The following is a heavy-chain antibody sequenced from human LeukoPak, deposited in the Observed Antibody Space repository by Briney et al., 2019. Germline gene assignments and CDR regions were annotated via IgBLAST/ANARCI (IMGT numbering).Heavy chain of an antibody. V-gene: IGHV4-59*01. CDR1: RGSISTYY. J-gene: IGHJ4*02. D-gene: IGHD6-19*01. CDR2: IYYTGTT. CDR3: ARVTVAGFSGYYFDY. Sequence: PSETLSLTCTVSRGSISTYYWNWIRQPPGKGLEWIGYIYYTGTTDYNPSLKSRVTMSVDTSKNQFSLKLSSVTAADTAVYYCARVTVAGFSGYYFDYWGQGTPVTVSS.